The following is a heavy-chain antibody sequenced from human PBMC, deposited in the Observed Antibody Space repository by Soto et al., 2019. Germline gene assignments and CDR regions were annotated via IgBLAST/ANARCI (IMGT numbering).Heavy chain of an antibody. CDR2: IKYSGTT. D-gene: IGHD3-22*01. V-gene: IGHV4-39*01. J-gene: IGHJ4*02. Sequence: LLFTRASSDSSITTSSFHWGSFRQPPGKGLEWIASIKYSGTTFYNPSLKSRVTLSVDTSKNQFALKLSSVTAAETAVYYCARLGGYYQAFDSWGQGTLVTVS. CDR1: DSSITTSSFH. CDR3: ARLGGYYQAFDS.